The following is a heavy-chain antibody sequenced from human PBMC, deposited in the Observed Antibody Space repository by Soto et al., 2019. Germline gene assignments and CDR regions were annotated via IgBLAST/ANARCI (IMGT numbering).Heavy chain of an antibody. CDR3: ARQTTVVTPFDY. V-gene: IGHV4-39*01. CDR1: GGSISSSSYY. D-gene: IGHD4-17*01. Sequence: RSLTCTVSGGSISSSSYYWGWIRQPPGKGLEWIGSIYYSGSTYYNPSLKSRVTISVDTSKNQFSLKLSSVTAADTAVYYCARQTTVVTPFDYWGQGTLVTVSS. CDR2: IYYSGST. J-gene: IGHJ4*02.